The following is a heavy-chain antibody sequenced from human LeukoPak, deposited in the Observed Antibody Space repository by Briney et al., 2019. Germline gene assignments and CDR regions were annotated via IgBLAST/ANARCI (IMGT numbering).Heavy chain of an antibody. CDR2: IYPGDSDT. J-gene: IGHJ5*02. D-gene: IGHD5-24*01. CDR3: ARHHRWLQRGGGQVDLDL. Sequence: GESLKISCKGSGYSFTSYWIGWVRQMPGKGLEWMGIIYPGDSDTRYSPSFQGQVTISADKSISTAYLQWSSLKASDTAIYYCARHHRWLQRGGGQVDLDLWGQGTLVTVSS. CDR1: GYSFTSYW. V-gene: IGHV5-51*01.